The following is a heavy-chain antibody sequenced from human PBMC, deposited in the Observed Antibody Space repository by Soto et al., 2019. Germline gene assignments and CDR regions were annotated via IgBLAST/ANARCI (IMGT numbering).Heavy chain of an antibody. CDR1: GFTFSDYY. V-gene: IGHV3-11*01. J-gene: IGHJ3*02. CDR2: ITSSGSTM. Sequence: QVQLVESGGGLVKPGGSLRLSCAASGFTFSDYYMSWIRQAPGKELEWVSYITSSGSTMYYADSVKGRFTISRDNAKNSLYLQMNSLRAEDTAVYYCARDELNPLPDAAFDIWGQGTIVTVSS. D-gene: IGHD1-1*01. CDR3: ARDELNPLPDAAFDI.